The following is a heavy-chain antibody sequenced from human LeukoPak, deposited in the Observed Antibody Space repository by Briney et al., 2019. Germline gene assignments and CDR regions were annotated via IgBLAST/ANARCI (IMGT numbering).Heavy chain of an antibody. Sequence: PSETLSLTCTVSGGSISSDSYYWTWMRQPAGKGLEWIGRVHTSGSTNYNPSLKSRVTISVDTSKNQFSLKLSSVTAADTAVYYCARDARPYTGSYHWFDPWGQGTLVTVSS. J-gene: IGHJ5*02. CDR3: ARDARPYTGSYHWFDP. V-gene: IGHV4-61*02. CDR1: GGSISSDSYY. D-gene: IGHD1-1*01. CDR2: VHTSGST.